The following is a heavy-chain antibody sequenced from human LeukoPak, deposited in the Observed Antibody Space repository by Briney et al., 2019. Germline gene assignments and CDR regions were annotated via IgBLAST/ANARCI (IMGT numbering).Heavy chain of an antibody. CDR3: ARATIFGVAHDAFDI. CDR2: IIPIFGTA. V-gene: IGHV1-69*05. D-gene: IGHD3-3*01. J-gene: IGHJ3*02. Sequence: EASVKVPCKSSGGSFSTYAVNWVRQAPGQGLEWMGGIIPIFGTANYAQKFQGRVTISTDESTSTAYMELSSLRSEDTAVYYCARATIFGVAHDAFDIWGQGTMVTVSS. CDR1: GGSFSTYA.